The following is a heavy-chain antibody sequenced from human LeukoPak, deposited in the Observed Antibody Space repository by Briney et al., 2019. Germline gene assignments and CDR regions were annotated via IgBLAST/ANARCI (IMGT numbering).Heavy chain of an antibody. Sequence: PSETLSLTCAVYGGSFSGYYWSWIRQPPGKGLEWIGEINHSGSTNYNPSLKSRVTISVDTSKNQFSLKLSYVTAADTAVYYCARDSSGYLGRGAFDIWGQGTMVTVSS. CDR1: GGSFSGYY. D-gene: IGHD3-22*01. J-gene: IGHJ3*02. CDR2: INHSGST. V-gene: IGHV4-34*01. CDR3: ARDSSGYLGRGAFDI.